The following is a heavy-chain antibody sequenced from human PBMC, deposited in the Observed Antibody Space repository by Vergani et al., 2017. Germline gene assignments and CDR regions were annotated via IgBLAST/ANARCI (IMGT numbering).Heavy chain of an antibody. CDR2: ISWNSNSI. CDR3: AKDLGTSSGGGWFDH. J-gene: IGHJ5*02. CDR1: GFTSAGYA. Sequence: EVQLEESGGGLVLPGRSLRLSCLASGFTSAGYAMHWVRHAPGKGLEWVSGISWNSNSIGYADSVKGRFTISRDNDKNSLYLQMNSLRAEDTALYYCAKDLGTSSGGGWFDHWGQGTLVTVSS. D-gene: IGHD6-6*01. V-gene: IGHV3-9*02.